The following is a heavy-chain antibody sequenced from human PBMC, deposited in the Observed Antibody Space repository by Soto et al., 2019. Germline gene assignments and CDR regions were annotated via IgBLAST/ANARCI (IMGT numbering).Heavy chain of an antibody. CDR3: ARDLAAGEY. D-gene: IGHD6-13*01. V-gene: IGHV1-46*04. CDR1: GYTFTHYY. Sequence: QVQLVTSGAEVKKPGASVKLSCRTSGYTFTHYYIPWVRQAPGQGLEWLAIINPASGSTNYAQDLQGRVTLTMDTSTTSVYMELSGLRSEDTAIFFCARDLAAGEYWGKGTLVRVSS. J-gene: IGHJ4*02. CDR2: INPASGST.